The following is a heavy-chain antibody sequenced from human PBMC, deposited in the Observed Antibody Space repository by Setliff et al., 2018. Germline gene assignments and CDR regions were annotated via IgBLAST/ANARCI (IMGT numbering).Heavy chain of an antibody. CDR2: IYHNGNT. CDR1: GGSISPYF. CDR3: ARDLYCGGHCYQLFDS. D-gene: IGHD2-21*02. Sequence: PSETLSLTCTVSGGSISPYFWSWIRQPPGKGLEWIGYIYHNGNTNFNPSLKTRVTMSVDTSKNQFALNLRSVTAADTAVYYCARDLYCGGHCYQLFDSWGQGTLVTVS. V-gene: IGHV4-4*08. J-gene: IGHJ4*02.